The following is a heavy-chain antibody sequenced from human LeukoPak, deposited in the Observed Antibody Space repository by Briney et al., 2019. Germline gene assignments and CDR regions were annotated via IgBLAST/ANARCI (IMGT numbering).Heavy chain of an antibody. CDR2: STPYSGGT. J-gene: IGHJ3*02. CDR3: AREFNTYYYGSGSHDAFDI. Sequence: ASVKVSFKASGYTFTDYYIHWVRQAPGQGLEWMGWSTPYSGGTDYAQKFQGRVTMTMDTSISTVYMELSRLRSDDTAVYYCAREFNTYYYGSGSHDAFDIWGQGTEVTVS. CDR1: GYTFTDYY. D-gene: IGHD3-10*01. V-gene: IGHV1-2*02.